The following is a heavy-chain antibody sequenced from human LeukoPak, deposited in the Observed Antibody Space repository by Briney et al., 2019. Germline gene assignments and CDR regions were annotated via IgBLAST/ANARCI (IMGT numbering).Heavy chain of an antibody. CDR1: GFTFSSYW. Sequence: GGSLRLSCAASGFTFSSYWMNWARQAPGEGLEWVASINHNGNVNYYVDSVKGRFTISRDNAKNSLYLQMSNLRAEDTAVYFCARGGGLDVWGQGATVTVSS. CDR2: INHNGNVN. J-gene: IGHJ6*02. V-gene: IGHV3-7*03. D-gene: IGHD3-16*01. CDR3: ARGGGLDV.